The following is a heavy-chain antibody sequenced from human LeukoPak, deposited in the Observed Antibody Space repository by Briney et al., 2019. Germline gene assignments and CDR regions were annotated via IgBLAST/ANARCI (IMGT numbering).Heavy chain of an antibody. V-gene: IGHV1-2*02. CDR1: GYTFTGYY. Sequence: ASVKVSCKASGYTFTGYYMHWVRQAPGQGGEWMGWINPNSGGTNYAQKFQGRVTMTRDTSISTAYMELSRLRSDDTAVYYCARDKILWFRELLGYWGQGTLVTVSS. CDR3: ARDKILWFRELLGY. CDR2: INPNSGGT. D-gene: IGHD3-10*01. J-gene: IGHJ4*02.